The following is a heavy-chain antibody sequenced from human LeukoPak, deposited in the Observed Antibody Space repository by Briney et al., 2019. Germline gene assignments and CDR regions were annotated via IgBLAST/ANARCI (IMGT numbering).Heavy chain of an antibody. J-gene: IGHJ4*02. Sequence: GGSLRLSCAASGFTFSSYWMSWVRQAPGKGLEWVANIKQDGSEKYYVDSVKGRFTISRDNAKNSLYLQMNSLRAEDTAVYYCARDSEDSYGYLGYYFDYWGQGTLVTVSS. CDR3: ARDSEDSYGYLGYYFDY. D-gene: IGHD5-18*01. CDR1: GFTFSSYW. CDR2: IKQDGSEK. V-gene: IGHV3-7*01.